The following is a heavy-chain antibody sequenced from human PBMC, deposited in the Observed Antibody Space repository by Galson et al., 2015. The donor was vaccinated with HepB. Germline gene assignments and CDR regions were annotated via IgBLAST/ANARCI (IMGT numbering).Heavy chain of an antibody. CDR2: INTNTGNP. V-gene: IGHV7-4-1*01. D-gene: IGHD3-22*01. CDR3: ARKALPTYYYDSSGSPFDY. J-gene: IGHJ4*02. Sequence: SVKVSCKASGYTFTSYAMNWVRQAPGQGLEWMGWINTNTGNPTYAQGFTGRFVFSLDTSVSTAYLQIGSLKAEDTAVYYCARKALPTYYYDSSGSPFDYWGQGTLVTVSS. CDR1: GYTFTSYA.